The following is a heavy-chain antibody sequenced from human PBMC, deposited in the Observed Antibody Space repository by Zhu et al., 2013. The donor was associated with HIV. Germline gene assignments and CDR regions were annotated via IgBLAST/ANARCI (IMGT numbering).Heavy chain of an antibody. CDR2: INPSGGST. J-gene: IGHJ6*03. D-gene: IGHD3-9*01. CDR3: ARDPXTRYYTDV. CDR1: GYRFTSYY. Sequence: QVQLAQSGAEVKKPGASVKVSCKATGYRFTSYYMHWVRQAHGQGLEWMGIINPSGGSTTYAQKFQGRVTLTRDTSTSTVYMELSSLTSDDSAVYYCARDPXTRYYTDVWGKGPRSSSP. V-gene: IGHV1-46*01.